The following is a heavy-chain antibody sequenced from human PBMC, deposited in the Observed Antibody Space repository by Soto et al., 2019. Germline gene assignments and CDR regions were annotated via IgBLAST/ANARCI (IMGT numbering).Heavy chain of an antibody. Sequence: QVQLVESGGGVVQPGRSLRLSCAASGFTFSSYAMHWVRQAPGNGLEWVAVISYDGSNKYYADSVKGRFTISRDNSKNTLYLQMNSLRAEDTAVYYCARFCISTSCYASFDYWGQGTLVTVSS. CDR2: ISYDGSNK. V-gene: IGHV3-30-3*01. D-gene: IGHD2-2*01. J-gene: IGHJ4*02. CDR3: ARFCISTSCYASFDY. CDR1: GFTFSSYA.